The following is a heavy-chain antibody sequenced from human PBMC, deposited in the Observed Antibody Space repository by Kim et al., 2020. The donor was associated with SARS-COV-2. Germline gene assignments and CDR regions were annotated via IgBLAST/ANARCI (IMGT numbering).Heavy chain of an antibody. V-gene: IGHV4-39*01. D-gene: IGHD2-15*01. Sequence: YNLSLRSRVTISVDTSKNQFSLKLSSVTAADTAVYYCASRYCSGGTCYLNWGQGTLVTVSS. J-gene: IGHJ4*02. CDR3: ASRYCSGGTCYLN.